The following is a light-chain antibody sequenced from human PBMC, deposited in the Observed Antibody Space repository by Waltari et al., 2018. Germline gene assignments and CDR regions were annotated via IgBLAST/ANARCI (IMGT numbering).Light chain of an antibody. J-gene: IGKJ4*01. CDR2: GAS. V-gene: IGKV3-15*01. CDR1: QRFGSN. Sequence: EIVMTQSPATLSVSVGERATHSCRASQRFGSNLAWYQLKPGQAPRLLLSGASTRATGIPGRVSGSGSGTEFTLTISSLPSEDVAVYYCQQYNVWPPTFGGGTKVEIK. CDR3: QQYNVWPPT.